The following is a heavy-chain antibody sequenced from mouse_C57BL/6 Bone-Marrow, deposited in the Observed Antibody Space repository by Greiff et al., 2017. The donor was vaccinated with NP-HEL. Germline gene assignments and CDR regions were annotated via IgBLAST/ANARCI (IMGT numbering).Heavy chain of an antibody. V-gene: IGHV5-9*01. Sequence: EVMLVESGGGLVKPGGSLKLSCAASGFTFSSYTMSWVRQTPEKRLEWVATISGGGGNTYYPDSVKGRFTISRDNAKNTLYLQMSSLRSEDTALYYCARPPYYYGSSWWYFDVWGTGTTVTVSS. J-gene: IGHJ1*03. D-gene: IGHD1-1*01. CDR1: GFTFSSYT. CDR2: ISGGGGNT. CDR3: ARPPYYYGSSWWYFDV.